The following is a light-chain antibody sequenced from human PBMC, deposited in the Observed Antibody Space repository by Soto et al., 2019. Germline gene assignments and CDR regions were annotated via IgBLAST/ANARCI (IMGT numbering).Light chain of an antibody. V-gene: IGLV7-43*01. CDR2: GTS. Sequence: QAVVTQEPSLTVSPGGTVTLTCASSIGAVTSGSYPNWFQQKPGQAPRALIYGTSNKHSWTPARFSGSLLGDKAALTLSGVLPEDEAEYYCLLYCGDARVFGGGTKVTVL. CDR3: LLYCGDARV. CDR1: IGAVTSGSY. J-gene: IGLJ2*01.